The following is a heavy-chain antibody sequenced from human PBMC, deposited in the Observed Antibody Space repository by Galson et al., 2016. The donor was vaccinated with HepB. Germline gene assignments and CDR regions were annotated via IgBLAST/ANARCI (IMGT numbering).Heavy chain of an antibody. CDR3: AGDYGRLGLDV. CDR1: AYGFTDYW. CDR2: IYPGDSDT. D-gene: IGHD3-16*01. J-gene: IGHJ6*02. V-gene: IGHV5-51*01. Sequence: QSGAEVKKPGNSLRISCKGSAYGFTDYWIGWVRQMSGKGLEWMGSIYPGDSDTRYNPSFQGQVTISADKSVNTVYLQWSSLKASDTAMYYCAGDYGRLGLDVWGQGTTVTISS.